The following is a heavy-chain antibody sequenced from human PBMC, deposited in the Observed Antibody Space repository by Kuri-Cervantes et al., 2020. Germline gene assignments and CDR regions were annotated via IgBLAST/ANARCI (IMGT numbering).Heavy chain of an antibody. J-gene: IGHJ5*02. CDR2: ISGSGGST. Sequence: GGSLRLSCAASGFTVSSNYMSWVRQAPGKGLEWVSAISGSGGSTYYADSAKGRFTISRDNSKNTLYLQMNSLRAEDTAVYYCARSRGDGWFDPWGQGTLVTVSS. D-gene: IGHD4-17*01. V-gene: IGHV3-23*01. CDR3: ARSRGDGWFDP. CDR1: GFTVSSNY.